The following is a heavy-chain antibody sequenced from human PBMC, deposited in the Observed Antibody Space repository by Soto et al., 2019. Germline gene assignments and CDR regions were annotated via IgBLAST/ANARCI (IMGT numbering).Heavy chain of an antibody. J-gene: IGHJ4*02. CDR1: GFTFNNYA. CDR2: ITDSGSDT. Sequence: GGSLRLSCAASGFTFNNYAMGWVRQAPGKGLEWVSAITDSGSDTYYVDSVKGRFTISRDNSKNTVYLQMNSLRAEDTDIDVYAKLGSRSCSAHQYFDYWGQGTLVTVSS. V-gene: IGHV3-23*01. CDR3: AKLGSRSCSAHQYFDY. D-gene: IGHD3-10*01.